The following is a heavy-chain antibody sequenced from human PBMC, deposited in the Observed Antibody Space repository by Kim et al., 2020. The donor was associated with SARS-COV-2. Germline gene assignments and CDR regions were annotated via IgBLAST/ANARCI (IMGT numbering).Heavy chain of an antibody. V-gene: IGHV3-23*01. D-gene: IGHD2-15*01. CDR3: AKRVITGGFSGMDV. Sequence: GGSLRLSCAASGFTFSNYAMNWVRQAPGRGLEWVSIIGRGGVNTYYADSVKGRFTISRDNSKKMLYLQMNSLRAEDTAVYYCAKRVITGGFSGMDVWGQGTTVTVSS. J-gene: IGHJ6*02. CDR1: GFTFSNYA. CDR2: IGRGGVNT.